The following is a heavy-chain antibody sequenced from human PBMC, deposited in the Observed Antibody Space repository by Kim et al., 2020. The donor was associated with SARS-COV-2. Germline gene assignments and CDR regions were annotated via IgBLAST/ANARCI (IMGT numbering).Heavy chain of an antibody. Sequence: GESLKISCKGSGYSFTSYWISWVRQMPGKGLEWMGRIDPSDSYSNYRPSFQGHVTISADKSISTAYLQWSSLKASDTAMYYCARLLSAYGYSAGYDFWGQETLVTVSS. V-gene: IGHV5-10-1*01. CDR3: ARLLSAYGYSAGYDF. J-gene: IGHJ4*02. CDR1: GYSFTSYW. CDR2: IDPSDSYS. D-gene: IGHD2-15*01.